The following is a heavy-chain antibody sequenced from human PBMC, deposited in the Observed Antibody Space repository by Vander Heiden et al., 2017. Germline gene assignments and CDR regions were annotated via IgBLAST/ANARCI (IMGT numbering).Heavy chain of an antibody. V-gene: IGHV3-13*01. D-gene: IGHD5-18*01. CDR2: IGTAGDT. Sequence: EVQLVESGGGLVQPGGSLRLSCAASGFTFSSYDLPWVRQATGKGLEWVSAIGTAGDTYYPGSVKGRFTISRENAKNSLYLQMNSLRAGDTAVYYCARARPEEYSYGHAYDYWGQGTLVTVSS. CDR1: GFTFSSYD. J-gene: IGHJ4*02. CDR3: ARARPEEYSYGHAYDY.